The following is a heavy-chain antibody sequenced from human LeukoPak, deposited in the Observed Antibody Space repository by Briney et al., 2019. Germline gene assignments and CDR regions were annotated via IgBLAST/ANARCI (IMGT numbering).Heavy chain of an antibody. CDR1: GGSISSYY. Sequence: SETLSLTCTVSGGSISSYYWSWIRQPPGKGLEWIGYIYHSGSTYYNPSLKSRVTISVDRSKNQFSLKLSSVTAADTAVYYCASGRLPQDFWSGYSYYYYYYYMDVWGKGSTVTVSS. CDR3: ASGRLPQDFWSGYSYYYYYYYMDV. V-gene: IGHV4-59*12. D-gene: IGHD3-3*01. J-gene: IGHJ6*03. CDR2: IYHSGST.